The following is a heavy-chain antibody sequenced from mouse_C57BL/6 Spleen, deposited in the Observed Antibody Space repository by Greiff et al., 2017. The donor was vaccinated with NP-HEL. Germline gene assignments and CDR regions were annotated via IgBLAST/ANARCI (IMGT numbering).Heavy chain of an antibody. CDR1: GYTFTSYW. J-gene: IGHJ4*01. Sequence: VQLQQSGAELVRPGSSVKLSCKASGYTFTSYWMHWVKQRPIQGLDWIGNIDPSDSETHYNQKFKDKATLTVDKSSSTAYRQLSSLTSEDSAVYYCARLTRDYAMDYWGQGTSVTVAS. CDR3: ARLTRDYAMDY. CDR2: IDPSDSET. V-gene: IGHV1-52*01.